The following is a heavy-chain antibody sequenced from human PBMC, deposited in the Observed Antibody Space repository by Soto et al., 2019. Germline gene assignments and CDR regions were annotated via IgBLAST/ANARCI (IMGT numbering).Heavy chain of an antibody. CDR2: INTYNGNT. CDR3: ARDLYVDSLTGPTFYYYGMDV. D-gene: IGHD3-9*01. Sequence: ASVKVSCKTSGYTFTGYGISWVRQAPGQGLEWMGWINTYNGNTDYALKLQGRVTMITDTSTGTAYMELRSLTSDDTAVYFCARDLYVDSLTGPTFYYYGMDVWGQGTTVTAP. V-gene: IGHV1-18*01. CDR1: GYTFTGYG. J-gene: IGHJ6*02.